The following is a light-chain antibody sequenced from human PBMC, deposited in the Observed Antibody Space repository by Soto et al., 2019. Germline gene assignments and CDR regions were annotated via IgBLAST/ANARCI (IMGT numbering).Light chain of an antibody. V-gene: IGKV4-1*01. CDR3: HLDYITPFT. Sequence: DIVMTQSPDSLAVSVGERATINCKSSQSVLYNSNNKNFLSWFQQKPGQPPKLLIYWASTRESGVPDRFSGSGSGTDFTLTISTLQAEDVAVYYCHLDYITPFTFGPGTRVDIK. CDR2: WAS. CDR1: QSVLYNSNNKNF. J-gene: IGKJ3*01.